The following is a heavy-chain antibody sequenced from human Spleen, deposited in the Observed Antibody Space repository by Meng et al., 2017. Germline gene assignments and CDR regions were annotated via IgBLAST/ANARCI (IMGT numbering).Heavy chain of an antibody. Sequence: VQLQEWGAGLLKPSETLSLLCVVSGGSFSDYYWSWIRQPPGKGLEWIGEINHSGSTNYNPSLESRATISVDTSQNNLSLKLSSVTAADSAVYYCARGPTTMAHDFDYWGQGTLVTVSS. J-gene: IGHJ4*02. CDR2: INHSGST. CDR3: ARGPTTMAHDFDY. D-gene: IGHD4-11*01. CDR1: GGSFSDYY. V-gene: IGHV4-34*01.